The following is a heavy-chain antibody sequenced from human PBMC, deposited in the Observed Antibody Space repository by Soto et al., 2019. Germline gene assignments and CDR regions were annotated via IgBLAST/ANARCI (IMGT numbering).Heavy chain of an antibody. CDR3: ARAFRMGHGSGSYYNGRYYYGMDV. D-gene: IGHD3-10*01. CDR1: GGSISSGGYY. J-gene: IGHJ6*02. Sequence: QVQLQESGPGLVKPSQTLSLTGTVSGGSISSGGYYWSWIRQHPGKGLEWIGYIYYSGSTYYNPSLKSRVTISVDTSKNEFSLKLSSVTAADTAVYYCARAFRMGHGSGSYYNGRYYYGMDVWGQGTTVTVSS. CDR2: IYYSGST. V-gene: IGHV4-31*03.